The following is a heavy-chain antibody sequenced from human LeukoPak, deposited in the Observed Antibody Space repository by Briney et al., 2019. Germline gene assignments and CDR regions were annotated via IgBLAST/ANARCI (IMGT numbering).Heavy chain of an antibody. CDR3: AKDRLADFDY. CDR1: GFIFSTYG. V-gene: IGHV3-30*02. Sequence: GGSLRLSCAASGFIFSTYGMCWVRQAPGKGLEWVAFIRHDGSSKNYADSVKGRSTISRDNSKNTLYLQMNSLRAEDTAVYCSAKDRLADFDYWGQGTLVTVSS. J-gene: IGHJ4*02. D-gene: IGHD3-16*01. CDR2: IRHDGSSK.